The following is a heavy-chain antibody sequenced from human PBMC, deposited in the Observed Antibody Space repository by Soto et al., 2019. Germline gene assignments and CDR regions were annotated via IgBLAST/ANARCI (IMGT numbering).Heavy chain of an antibody. CDR2: IYYSATT. J-gene: IGHJ6*02. CDR1: GGSIRRGPYA. V-gene: IGHV4-30-2*01. CDR3: AREYDGMDX. Sequence: SEPLSLPCGISGGSIRRGPYAWSWIRQPPGKALEWIGYIYYSATTYYNPSLKSRLTISIERPKNQFSLRLTSVTAADTAVYYCAREYDGMDXWGPGISVTVS.